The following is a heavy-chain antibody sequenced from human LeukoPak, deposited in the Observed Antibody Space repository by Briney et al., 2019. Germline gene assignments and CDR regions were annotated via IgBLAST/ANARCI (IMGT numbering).Heavy chain of an antibody. Sequence: ASVKVSCKASGYTFTGYCMHWVRQAPGQGLEWMGWINPNSGGTNYAQKFQGRVTMTRDTSISTAYMELSRLRSDDTAVYYCARDEVDGDYDYYYYGMDVWGQGTTVTVSS. CDR1: GYTFTGYC. V-gene: IGHV1-2*02. CDR2: INPNSGGT. CDR3: ARDEVDGDYDYYYYGMDV. D-gene: IGHD4-17*01. J-gene: IGHJ6*02.